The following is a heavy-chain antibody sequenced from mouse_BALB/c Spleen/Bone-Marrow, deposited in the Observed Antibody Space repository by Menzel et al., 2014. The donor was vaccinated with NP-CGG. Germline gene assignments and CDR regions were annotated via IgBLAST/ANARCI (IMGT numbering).Heavy chain of an antibody. J-gene: IGHJ1*01. V-gene: IGHV4-1*02. CDR2: INPDSSTI. CDR3: APLVYYGSFNV. CDR1: GFDFSRYW. Sequence: EVKLVESGGGLVQPGGSLKLSCAASGFDFSRYWMSWVRQAPGKGLEWIGEINPDSSTINYTPSLKDKFIISRDNAKNPLSLKMSKVISEDPPLFYCAPLVYYGSFNVWGAGTPATVSS.